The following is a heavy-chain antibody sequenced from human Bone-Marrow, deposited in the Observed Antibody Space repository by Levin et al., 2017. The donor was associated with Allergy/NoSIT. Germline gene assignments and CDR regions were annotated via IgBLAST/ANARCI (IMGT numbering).Heavy chain of an antibody. CDR1: GFTFDDYA. D-gene: IGHD4-17*01. CDR3: AKDIVAADYGLVGYYFDY. V-gene: IGHV3-9*01. CDR2: ISWNSGHI. Sequence: GGSLRLSCAASGFTFDDYAMHWVRQAPGKGPEWVSGISWNSGHIGYADSVKGRFTISRDNAKNSLYLQMNSLRAEDTALYYCAKDIVAADYGLVGYYFDYWGQGTLVTVSS. J-gene: IGHJ4*02.